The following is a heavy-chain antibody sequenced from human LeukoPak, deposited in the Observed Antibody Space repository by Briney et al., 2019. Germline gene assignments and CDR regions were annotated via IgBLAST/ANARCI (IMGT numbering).Heavy chain of an antibody. CDR1: GGSFSGYY. CDR3: ARGRVYGSGSYSLALS. CDR2: INHSGST. D-gene: IGHD3-10*01. Sequence: PSETLSLTCAVYGGSFSGYYWGWIRQPLGKRLEWIGEINHSGSTNYNPSLKSRVTISVDTSKKQFSLKLSSVTAADTAVYYCARGRVYGSGSYSLALSWGQGTLVTVSS. J-gene: IGHJ4*02. V-gene: IGHV4-34*01.